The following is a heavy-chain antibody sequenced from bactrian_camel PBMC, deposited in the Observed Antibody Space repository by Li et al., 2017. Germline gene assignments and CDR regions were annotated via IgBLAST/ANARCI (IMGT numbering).Heavy chain of an antibody. Sequence: HVQLVESGGGSVQAGGTLRLSCAASGYAFSSLCMGWFRQAPGKEREKVATINSRGTVVYADSVKGRFTISKDNAKNTLYLQMNSLEPENTAMYYCAADFVNLQLARSYNYWGQGTQVTVS. CDR3: AADFVNLQLARSYNY. CDR1: GYAFSSLC. D-gene: IGHD7*01. V-gene: IGHV3S53*01. CDR2: INSRGTV. J-gene: IGHJ4*01.